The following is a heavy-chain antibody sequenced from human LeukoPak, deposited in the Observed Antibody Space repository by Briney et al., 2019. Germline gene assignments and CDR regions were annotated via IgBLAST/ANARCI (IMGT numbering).Heavy chain of an antibody. CDR3: ARVPGPNWFDP. CDR1: GGSISSYY. CDR2: IYQSGST. J-gene: IGHJ5*02. V-gene: IGHV4-59*08. Sequence: SETLSLTCTVSGGSISSYYWSWIRQPPGKGLEWIGCIYQSGSTYYNPSLKSRVTISIDTSKNHFSLKLSSVTAADTAVYYCARVPGPNWFDPWGQGTLVTASS.